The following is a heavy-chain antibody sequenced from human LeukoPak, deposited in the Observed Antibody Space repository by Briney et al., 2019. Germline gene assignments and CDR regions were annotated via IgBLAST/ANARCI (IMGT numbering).Heavy chain of an antibody. J-gene: IGHJ3*02. CDR1: GFTFSSYG. CDR3: ANLVREIKTNAFDI. V-gene: IGHV3-7*01. CDR2: IKQDGSEK. D-gene: IGHD3-10*02. Sequence: GGSLRLSCAASGFTFSSYGMHWVRQAPGKGLEWVANIKQDGSEKYYVDSVKGRFTISRDNARNSLYLQMNSLRAEDTAVYYCANLVREIKTNAFDIWGQGTMVTVSS.